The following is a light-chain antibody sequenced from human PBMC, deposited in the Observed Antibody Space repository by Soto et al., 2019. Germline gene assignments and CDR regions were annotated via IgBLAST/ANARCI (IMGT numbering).Light chain of an antibody. Sequence: DIQMTQSPSTLSGSVGDRVTITCRASQGISSWLAWYQQKPGKAPKLLIYAASSLQSGVPSRFSGSGSGTEFTLSINNLQPEDFATYFCQQLNSFPLTFGGGTKVDIK. V-gene: IGKV1-12*01. CDR2: AAS. CDR1: QGISSW. J-gene: IGKJ4*01. CDR3: QQLNSFPLT.